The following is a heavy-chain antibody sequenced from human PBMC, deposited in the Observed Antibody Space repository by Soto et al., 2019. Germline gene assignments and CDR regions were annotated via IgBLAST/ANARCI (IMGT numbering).Heavy chain of an antibody. CDR3: AIDVGYSSPRQVDWFDP. J-gene: IGHJ5*02. V-gene: IGHV1-69*10. CDR2: IIPILGIA. Sequence: SVKVSCKASGGTFSSYTISWVRQAPGQGLEWMGWIIPILGIANYAQKFQGRVTITADKSTSTAYMELSSLRSEDTAVYYCAIDVGYSSPRQVDWFDPSGQGTLVTGSS. CDR1: GGTFSSYT. D-gene: IGHD6-19*01.